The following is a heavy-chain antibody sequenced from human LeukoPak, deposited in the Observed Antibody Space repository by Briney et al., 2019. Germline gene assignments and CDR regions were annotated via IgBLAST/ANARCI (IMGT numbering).Heavy chain of an antibody. CDR2: ISSSSSYI. CDR3: VLSSGWYGYFGY. J-gene: IGHJ4*02. D-gene: IGHD6-19*01. CDR1: GFTFSSYS. Sequence: PGGSLRLSCAASGFTFSSYSMNWVRQAPGKGLEWVSSISSSSSYIYYADSVKGRFTISRDNAKNSLYLQMNSLRAEDTAVYYCVLSSGWYGYFGYWGQGTPVTVSS. V-gene: IGHV3-21*01.